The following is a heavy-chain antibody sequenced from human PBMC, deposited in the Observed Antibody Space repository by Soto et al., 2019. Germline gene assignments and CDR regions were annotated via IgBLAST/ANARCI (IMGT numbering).Heavy chain of an antibody. CDR2: ISYDGSNK. CDR1: GFTFSSYA. CDR3: ARDGKWLIPEIDPG. V-gene: IGHV3-30-3*01. J-gene: IGHJ4*02. D-gene: IGHD3-22*01. Sequence: QVQLVESGGGVVQPGRSLRLSCAASGFTFSSYAMHWVRQAPGKGLEWVAVISYDGSNKYYADSVKGRFTISRDNSKNTLYLQMNSLRAEDTAVYYCARDGKWLIPEIDPGWGQGTLVTVSS.